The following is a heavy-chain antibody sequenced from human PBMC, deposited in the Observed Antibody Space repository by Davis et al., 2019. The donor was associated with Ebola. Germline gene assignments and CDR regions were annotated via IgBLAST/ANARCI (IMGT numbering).Heavy chain of an antibody. CDR3: ARDLRYDSSGHDYYFYMDV. J-gene: IGHJ6*03. Sequence: PSETLSLTCTVSGGSISRGGSYWTWIRQHPGKGLEWIGYIYYSGSTSYNPSLKSRVTISLGTSKNHFSLNLRSVTAADTAVYYCARDLRYDSSGHDYYFYMDVWGKGTTVTVSS. D-gene: IGHD3-22*01. CDR2: IYYSGST. CDR1: GGSISRGGSY. V-gene: IGHV4-31*03.